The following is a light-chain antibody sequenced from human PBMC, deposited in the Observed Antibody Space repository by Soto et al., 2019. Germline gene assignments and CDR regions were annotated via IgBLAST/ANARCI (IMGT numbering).Light chain of an antibody. CDR2: GAS. CDR1: QSVSSN. CDR3: QQYNNWPPLT. Sequence: ELVMTQPPATLSVSPGERATLSCRASQSVSSNLAWYQQKPGQAPRLLIYGASTRATGIPARFSGSGSGTEFTLTISSLQSEDFAVYYCQQYNNWPPLTFGGGTKVDIK. J-gene: IGKJ4*01. V-gene: IGKV3-15*01.